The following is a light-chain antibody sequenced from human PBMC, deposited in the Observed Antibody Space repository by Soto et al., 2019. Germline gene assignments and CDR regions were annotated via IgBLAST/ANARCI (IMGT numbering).Light chain of an antibody. CDR3: GTWDSSLSVVV. V-gene: IGLV1-51*01. J-gene: IGLJ3*02. Sequence: QSVLTQPPSVSAAPGQRVTISCSGSSSNIGNNLVSWYQQVPGTAPKVLIYDSYKRVSGIPDRFSGSKSGTSATLGISGLKTGDAADYYCGTWDSSLSVVVFGGGTKLTVL. CDR2: DSY. CDR1: SSNIGNNL.